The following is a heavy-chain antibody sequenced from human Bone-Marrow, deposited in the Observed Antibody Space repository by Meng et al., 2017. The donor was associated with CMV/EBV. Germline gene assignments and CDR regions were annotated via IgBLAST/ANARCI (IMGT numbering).Heavy chain of an antibody. D-gene: IGHD3-3*01. CDR2: ISSSGSTI. CDR3: ARDYDFWSGYYYYYGMDV. J-gene: IGHJ6*02. CDR1: GFTFSDYY. V-gene: IGHV3-11*04. Sequence: GGSLRLSCAASGFTFSDYYMSWIRQAPGKGLEWASYISSSGSTIYYADSVKGRFTISRDNAKNSLYLQMNSLRAENTAVYYCARDYDFWSGYYYYYGMDVWGQGNTVTVSS.